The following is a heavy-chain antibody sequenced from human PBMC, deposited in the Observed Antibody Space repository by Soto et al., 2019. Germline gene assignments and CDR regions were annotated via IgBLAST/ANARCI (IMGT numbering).Heavy chain of an antibody. J-gene: IGHJ4*02. CDR3: AKNPYLYCSNCVCYYFEY. D-gene: IGHD2-8*01. CDR2: INGSGAGT. Sequence: EVQLLESGGGLVQPGGSLRLSCAASGFTFSSYAMSWVRQAPGKGLEWVSGINGSGAGTYYTDSVKGRFTISRDNSKNTLYLQMNSLRAEDTALYYCAKNPYLYCSNCVCYYFEYWGQGTLVTVSS. CDR1: GFTFSSYA. V-gene: IGHV3-23*01.